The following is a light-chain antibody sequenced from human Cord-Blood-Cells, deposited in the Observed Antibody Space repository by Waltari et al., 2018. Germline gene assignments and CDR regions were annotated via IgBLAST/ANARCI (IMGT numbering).Light chain of an antibody. CDR3: SSYTSSSTLV. Sequence: QSALTQPASVSGSPGQSITISCTGTSSDVGGYNYVPWYQQHPGKAPKLMIYGVSKRPSGVSNRFSGSKSGNTASLTISGLQAEDEADYYCSSYTSSSTLVFGGGTKLTVL. CDR1: SSDVGGYNY. J-gene: IGLJ3*02. V-gene: IGLV2-14*01. CDR2: GVS.